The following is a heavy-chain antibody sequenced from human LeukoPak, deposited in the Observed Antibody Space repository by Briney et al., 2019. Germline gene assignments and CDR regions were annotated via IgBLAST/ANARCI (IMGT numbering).Heavy chain of an antibody. Sequence: GGSLRPSCAASGFTFSSYWMSWVRQAPGKGLERVANIKQDGSEKYYVDSVKGRFTISRDNANNSLYLQMNSLRAEDTAVYYCARDAAVRYSDWLCDYWGQGTLVTVSS. J-gene: IGHJ4*02. CDR3: ARDAAVRYSDWLCDY. CDR1: GFTFSSYW. D-gene: IGHD3-9*01. CDR2: IKQDGSEK. V-gene: IGHV3-7*01.